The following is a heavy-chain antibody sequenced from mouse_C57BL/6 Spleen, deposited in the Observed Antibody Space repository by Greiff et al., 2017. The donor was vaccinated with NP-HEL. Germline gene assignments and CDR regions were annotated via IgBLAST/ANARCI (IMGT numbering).Heavy chain of an antibody. J-gene: IGHJ2*01. D-gene: IGHD2-3*01. Sequence: EVKVEESGPGLVKPSQSLSLTCSVTGYSITSGYYWNWIRQFPGNKLEWMGYISYDGSNNYNPSLKNRISITRDTSKNQFFLKLNSVTTEDTATYYCARDDGYYAYFDYWGQGTTLTVSS. CDR3: ARDDGYYAYFDY. CDR2: ISYDGSN. V-gene: IGHV3-6*01. CDR1: GYSITSGYY.